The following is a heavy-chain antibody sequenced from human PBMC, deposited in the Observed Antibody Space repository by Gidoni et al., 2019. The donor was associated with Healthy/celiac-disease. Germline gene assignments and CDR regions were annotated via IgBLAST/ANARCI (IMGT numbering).Heavy chain of an antibody. D-gene: IGHD4-17*01. J-gene: IGHJ4*02. CDR3: TRDLGVRENYGDFDFDY. V-gene: IGHV3-49*05. CDR2: IRSKAYGGTT. CDR1: GFTFGDYA. Sequence: EVQLVESGGGLVKPGRSLRLSCTASGFTFGDYAMSWFRQAPGKGLEWVGFIRSKAYGGTTEYAASVKGRFTISRDDSKSIAYLQMNSLKTEDTAVYYCTRDLGVRENYGDFDFDYWGQGTLVTVSS.